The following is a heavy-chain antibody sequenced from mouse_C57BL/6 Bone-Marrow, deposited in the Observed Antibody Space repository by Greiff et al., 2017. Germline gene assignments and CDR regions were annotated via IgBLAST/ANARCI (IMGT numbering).Heavy chain of an antibody. D-gene: IGHD2-12*01. CDR1: GYAFSSYW. CDR3: ASGGYSPWFAY. Sequence: VQLQQSGAELVKPGASVKISCKASGYAFSSYWMNWVKQRPGKGLEWIGQIYPGDGDTNYNGKFKGKATLTADKPSSTADMQLSILTSEDSAVYFCASGGYSPWFAYWGQGTLVTVSA. CDR2: IYPGDGDT. J-gene: IGHJ3*01. V-gene: IGHV1-80*01.